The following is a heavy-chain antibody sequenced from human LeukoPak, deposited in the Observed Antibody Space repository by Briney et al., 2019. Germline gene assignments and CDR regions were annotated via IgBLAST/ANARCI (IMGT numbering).Heavy chain of an antibody. CDR2: IWYDGSNK. V-gene: IGHV3-33*01. D-gene: IGHD4-17*01. J-gene: IGHJ6*02. CDR1: GFTFSSYG. Sequence: GGSLRLSCAASGFTFSSYGMHWVRQAPGKGLEWVAVIWYDGSNKYYADSVKGRFTVSRDNSKNTLYLQMNSLRAEDTAVYYCARDLGLYGDYYYGMDVWGQGTTVTVSS. CDR3: ARDLGLYGDYYYGMDV.